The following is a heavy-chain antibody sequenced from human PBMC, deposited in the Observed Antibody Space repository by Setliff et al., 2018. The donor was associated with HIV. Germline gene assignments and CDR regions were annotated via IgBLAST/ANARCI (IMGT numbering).Heavy chain of an antibody. V-gene: IGHV3-7*05. Sequence: PGGSLRLSCTASGFSFSSYAMSWVRQAPGKGLEWVANIKQDGSEKYYVESVKGRFSLSRDNTRRSLYLQMNGLRAEDTAVYYCASKRFGGPTSAPAGRIDFDLWGQGPLVTVSS. D-gene: IGHD6-13*01. CDR2: IKQDGSEK. CDR3: ASKRFGGPTSAPAGRIDFDL. CDR1: GFSFSSYA. J-gene: IGHJ4*02.